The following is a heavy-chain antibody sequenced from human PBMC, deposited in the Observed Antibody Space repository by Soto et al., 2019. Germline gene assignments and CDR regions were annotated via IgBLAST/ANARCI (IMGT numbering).Heavy chain of an antibody. CDR3: ARVGYYDSSGYYRSPYYYYGMDV. D-gene: IGHD3-22*01. CDR1: GGSISSSNW. J-gene: IGHJ6*02. CDR2: IYHSGST. V-gene: IGHV4-4*02. Sequence: PSETLSLTCAVSGGSISSSNWWSWVRQPPGKGLEWIGEIYHSGSTNYNPSLKSRVTISVDKSKNQFSLKLSSVTAADTAVYYCARVGYYDSSGYYRSPYYYYGMDVWGQGTTVTVSS.